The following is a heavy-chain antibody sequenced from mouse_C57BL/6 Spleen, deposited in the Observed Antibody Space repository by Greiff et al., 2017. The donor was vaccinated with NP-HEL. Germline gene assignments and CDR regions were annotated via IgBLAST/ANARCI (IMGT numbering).Heavy chain of an antibody. CDR3: ARNGGPYWYFDV. J-gene: IGHJ1*03. CDR2: IYPGSGNT. Sequence: VKLQESGAELVRPGASVKLSCKASGYTFTDYYINWVKQRPGQGLEWIARIYPGSGNTYYNEKFKGKATLTAEKSSSTAYMQLSSLTSEDSAVYFCARNGGPYWYFDVWGTGTTVTVSS. V-gene: IGHV1-76*01. CDR1: GYTFTDYY.